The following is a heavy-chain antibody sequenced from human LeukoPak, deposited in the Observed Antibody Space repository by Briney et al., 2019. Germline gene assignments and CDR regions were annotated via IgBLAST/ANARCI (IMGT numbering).Heavy chain of an antibody. D-gene: IGHD2-2*01. Sequence: GGSLRLSCAASGFTFSDYYMSWIRQAPGKGLEWVAFTRYDGSNKYYADSVKGRFTISRDNSKNTLYLQMNSLRAEDTAVYYCAKGGGGYCSSTSCYLDYWGQGTLVTVSS. CDR2: TRYDGSNK. J-gene: IGHJ4*02. CDR1: GFTFSDYY. CDR3: AKGGGGYCSSTSCYLDY. V-gene: IGHV3-30*02.